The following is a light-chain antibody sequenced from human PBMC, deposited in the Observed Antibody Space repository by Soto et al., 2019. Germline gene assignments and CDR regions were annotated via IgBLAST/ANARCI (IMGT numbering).Light chain of an antibody. CDR3: QQYNNWSPLT. Sequence: EIVMTQSPATLSVSPGERATLSCRASQSVSSNLAWYQQKPGQAPRLLIYGASTRATGIPARFSGSGSGTAFTPTISSLLSEDFAVYYCQQYNNWSPLTFGGGTKVEIK. J-gene: IGKJ4*01. CDR1: QSVSSN. V-gene: IGKV3-15*01. CDR2: GAS.